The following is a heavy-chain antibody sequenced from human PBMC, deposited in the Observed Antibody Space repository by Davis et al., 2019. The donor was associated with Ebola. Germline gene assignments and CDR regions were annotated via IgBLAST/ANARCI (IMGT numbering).Heavy chain of an antibody. CDR2: ISYDGSNK. V-gene: IGHV3-30-3*01. Sequence: PGGSLRLSCAASGFTFSSYAMHWVRQAPGKGLEWVAVISYDGSNKYYADSVKGRFTISRDNSKNTLYLQMNSLRAEDTAVYYCASSFRHTDAFDIWGQGTMVTVSS. D-gene: IGHD2-2*01. J-gene: IGHJ3*02. CDR3: ASSFRHTDAFDI. CDR1: GFTFSSYA.